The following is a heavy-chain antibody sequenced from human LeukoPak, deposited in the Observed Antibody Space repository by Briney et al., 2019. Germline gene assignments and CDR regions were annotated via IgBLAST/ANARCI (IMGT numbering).Heavy chain of an antibody. V-gene: IGHV4-61*02. D-gene: IGHD5-18*01. CDR1: GGSISSGSYY. Sequence: SETLSLTCTVSGGSISSGSYYWSWIRQLAGKGLEWIGRIYTSGSTNYNPSLKSRVTISVDTSKNQFSLKLSSVTAADTAVYYCASGIYGYDNWFDPWGQGTLVTVSS. CDR3: ASGIYGYDNWFDP. CDR2: IYTSGST. J-gene: IGHJ5*02.